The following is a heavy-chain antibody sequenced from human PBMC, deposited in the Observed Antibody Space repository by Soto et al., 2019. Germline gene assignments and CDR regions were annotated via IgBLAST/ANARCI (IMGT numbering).Heavy chain of an antibody. Sequence: QVQLVQSGAEVKKPGASVKVSCKASGYTFTSYYMHWVRQAPGQGLEWMGIINPSGGSTSYAQKCQGRGTMTRDTSTSTVYMEQSSLRSEDTAVYYCAREAPSTNGEGDYYGMDVWGQGTTVTVSS. J-gene: IGHJ6*02. V-gene: IGHV1-46*01. CDR3: AREAPSTNGEGDYYGMDV. D-gene: IGHD2-8*01. CDR1: GYTFTSYY. CDR2: INPSGGST.